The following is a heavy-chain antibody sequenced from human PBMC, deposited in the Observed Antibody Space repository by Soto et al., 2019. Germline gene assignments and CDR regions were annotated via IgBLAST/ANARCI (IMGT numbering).Heavy chain of an antibody. CDR2: IYPVDSET. J-gene: IGHJ6*02. CDR1: GYNFATSW. Sequence: GESLKISCKGSGYNFATSWIGWVRQMPGKGLESMGIIYPVDSETKYSASFQGQVTISADRPVTTAYLQSSSLKASDTAIYHCARHLSSGRGKNYYFRMAVWGQGTTVTV. V-gene: IGHV5-51*01. D-gene: IGHD6-19*01. CDR3: ARHLSSGRGKNYYFRMAV.